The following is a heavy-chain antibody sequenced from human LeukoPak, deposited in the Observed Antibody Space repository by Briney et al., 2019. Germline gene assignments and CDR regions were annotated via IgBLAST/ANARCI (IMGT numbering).Heavy chain of an antibody. CDR3: ARGGTRSYYYYYGMDV. CDR1: GGSFSGYY. V-gene: IGHV4-34*01. CDR2: INHSGST. Sequence: SETLSLTCAVYGGSFSGYYWSWIRQPPGKGLEWIGEINHSGSTNYNPSLKSRVTISVDTSKNQSSLKLSSVTAADTAVYYCARGGTRSYYYYYGMDVWGQGTTVTVSS. D-gene: IGHD2-2*01. J-gene: IGHJ6*02.